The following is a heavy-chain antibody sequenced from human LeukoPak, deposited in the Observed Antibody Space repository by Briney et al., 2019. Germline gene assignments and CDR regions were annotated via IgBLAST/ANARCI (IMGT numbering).Heavy chain of an antibody. CDR3: AKSGSGYYLDWFDP. Sequence: GGSLRLSCAASGFTFDDYAMHWVRQAPGKGLEWVSGISWNSGSIGYADSVKGRFTISRDNAKNSLYLQMNSLRAEDTALYYCAKSGSGYYLDWFDPWGQGTLVTVSS. CDR1: GFTFDDYA. CDR2: ISWNSGSI. V-gene: IGHV3-9*01. J-gene: IGHJ5*02. D-gene: IGHD3-22*01.